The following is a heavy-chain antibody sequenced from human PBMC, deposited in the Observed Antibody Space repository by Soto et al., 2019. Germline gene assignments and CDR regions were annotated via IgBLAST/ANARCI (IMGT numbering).Heavy chain of an antibody. D-gene: IGHD3-10*01. Sequence: EVQLVESGGGLIQPGGSLRLSCAASGFTVSSNYMSWVRQAPGKGLEWVSVIYSGGSTYYADSVKGRFTISRDNSKNTLYIQMNSLRAEDTAVYYCASRGYYGSGSYPVFDYWGQGTLVTVSS. CDR3: ASRGYYGSGSYPVFDY. V-gene: IGHV3-53*01. CDR1: GFTVSSNY. J-gene: IGHJ4*02. CDR2: IYSGGST.